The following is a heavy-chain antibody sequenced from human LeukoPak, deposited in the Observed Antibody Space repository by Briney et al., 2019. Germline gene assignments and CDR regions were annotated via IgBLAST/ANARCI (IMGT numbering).Heavy chain of an antibody. V-gene: IGHV3-21*04. J-gene: IGHJ4*02. CDR3: AKEAQVVPALDY. CDR1: GFTFSSYS. CDR2: ISSSSSYI. D-gene: IGHD2-2*01. Sequence: GGSLRLSCAASGFTFSSYSMNWVRQAPGKGLEWVSSISSSSSYIYYADSVKGRFTISRDNAKNSLYLRMNSLRAEDTAVYYCAKEAQVVPALDYWGQGTLVTVSS.